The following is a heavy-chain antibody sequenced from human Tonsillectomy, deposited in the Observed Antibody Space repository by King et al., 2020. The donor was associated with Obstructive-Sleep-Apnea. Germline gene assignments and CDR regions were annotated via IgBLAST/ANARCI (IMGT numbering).Heavy chain of an antibody. D-gene: IGHD3-22*01. CDR3: VTYHFDSSGYYYYFDN. CDR1: GITFNNAW. V-gene: IGHV3-15*01. Sequence: VQLVESGGGLVKPGGSLTLSCAASGITFNNAWMSWVRQAPGKGLEWVGRIKTKSEAGTTDLAAPVKGRFTMSRDDSKNTLYLHMNSLKTEDTAVYFCVTYHFDSSGYYYYFDNWGQGTLVTVSS. CDR2: IKTKSEAGTT. J-gene: IGHJ4*02.